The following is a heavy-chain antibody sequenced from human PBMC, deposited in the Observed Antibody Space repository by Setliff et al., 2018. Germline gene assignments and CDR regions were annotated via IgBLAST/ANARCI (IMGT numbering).Heavy chain of an antibody. CDR2: IYPGDSDT. Sequence: GESLKISCKGSGYSFTTYWIGWVRQMPGKGLEWMGIIYPGDSDTRYSPSFQGQVTISADRSISTAYLQWSSLKASDTAMFYCASTLYYYDSSGYYYFDYWGQGTLVTVSS. V-gene: IGHV5-51*01. CDR3: ASTLYYYDSSGYYYFDY. D-gene: IGHD3-22*01. J-gene: IGHJ4*02. CDR1: GYSFTTYW.